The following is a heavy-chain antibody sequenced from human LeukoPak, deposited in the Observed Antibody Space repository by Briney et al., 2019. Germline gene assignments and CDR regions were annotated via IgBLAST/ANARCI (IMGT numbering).Heavy chain of an antibody. V-gene: IGHV4-61*08. CDR1: GGSVSSGDYR. D-gene: IGHD4-23*01. Sequence: ESSETLSLTCTVSGGSVSSGDYRWSWIRQPPGKELEWIGYISYSGSTNYNPSLKSRVTISVDTSKNQFSLKLSSVTTADTAVYYCARDLGGKFPLSQAWGQGTLVTVSS. CDR3: ARDLGGKFPLSQA. J-gene: IGHJ5*02. CDR2: ISYSGST.